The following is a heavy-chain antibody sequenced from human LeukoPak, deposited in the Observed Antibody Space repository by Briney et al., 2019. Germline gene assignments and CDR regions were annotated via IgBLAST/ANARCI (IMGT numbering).Heavy chain of an antibody. D-gene: IGHD5-12*01. J-gene: IGHJ6*02. CDR1: GGSFRGYY. Sequence: SETLSLTCAVYGGSFRGYYWSWIRQPPGKGLEWIGEINHSGSTNYNPSLKSRVTISVDTSKNQFSLKLSSVTAADTAVYYCARVVRGYSGYDWADYYYGMDVWGQGTTVTVSS. CDR2: INHSGST. V-gene: IGHV4-34*01. CDR3: ARVVRGYSGYDWADYYYGMDV.